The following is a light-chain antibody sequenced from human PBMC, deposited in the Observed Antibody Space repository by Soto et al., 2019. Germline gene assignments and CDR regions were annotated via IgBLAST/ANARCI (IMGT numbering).Light chain of an antibody. J-gene: IGKJ1*01. V-gene: IGKV1-5*01. CDR1: QSISSW. CDR3: QQYHSFSRT. Sequence: DLQITQSPSTLSASVGDRVTITCRASQSISSWLAWYQQKPGKAPKLLIYDASSLESGVPSRFSGSGSGTEFTLTISSLQPDDFATYYCQQYHSFSRTFGQGTKV. CDR2: DAS.